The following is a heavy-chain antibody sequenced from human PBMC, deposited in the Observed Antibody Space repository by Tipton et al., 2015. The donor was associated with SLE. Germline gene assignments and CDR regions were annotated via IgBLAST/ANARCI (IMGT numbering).Heavy chain of an antibody. D-gene: IGHD3-3*01. CDR3: ARDITILEYYGMDI. J-gene: IGHJ6*02. V-gene: IGHV4-38-2*02. Sequence: GLVKPSETLSLTCAVSGYSISSGYYWGWIRQPPGKGLEWIGSIYHSGSTYYNPSLKSRVTISVDTSKNQFSLKLSSVTAADTAVYYCARDITILEYYGMDIWGQGTTVTVSS. CDR2: IYHSGST. CDR1: GYSISSGYY.